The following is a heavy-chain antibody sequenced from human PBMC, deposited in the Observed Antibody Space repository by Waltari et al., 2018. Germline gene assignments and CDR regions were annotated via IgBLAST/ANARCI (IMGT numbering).Heavy chain of an antibody. Sequence: QVQLQESGPGLVKPSQTLSLTCTVSGGSISRGSYYWSWIRQPAGKGLEWIGRIHTGGSTNYNPSLKSRVSISVDTSNNQFSLKLSSVTAADAAVYYCARGSHAGTWDRSPDYWGQGTLVTVSS. CDR2: IHTGGST. D-gene: IGHD6-13*01. CDR3: ARGSHAGTWDRSPDY. CDR1: GGSISRGSYY. J-gene: IGHJ4*02. V-gene: IGHV4-61*02.